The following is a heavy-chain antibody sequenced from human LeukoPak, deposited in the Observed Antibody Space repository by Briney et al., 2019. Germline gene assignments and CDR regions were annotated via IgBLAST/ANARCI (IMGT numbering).Heavy chain of an antibody. V-gene: IGHV1-69*05. Sequence: EASVKVSCKASGCTFSSYAISWVRQAPGQGLEWMGGIIPICCTSNYAQKFQARVKIPTDASTSTAYMELSSLRSEATAVYYCASGRVSNSFAYWGQGTLVTVYS. CDR2: IIPICCTS. CDR3: ASGRVSNSFAY. D-gene: IGHD4-11*01. CDR1: GCTFSSYA. J-gene: IGHJ4*02.